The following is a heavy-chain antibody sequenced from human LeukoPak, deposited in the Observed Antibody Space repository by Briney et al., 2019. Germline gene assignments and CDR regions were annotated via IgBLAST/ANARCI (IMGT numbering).Heavy chain of an antibody. D-gene: IGHD2-2*01. V-gene: IGHV1-69*05. CDR3: ASNVVVPAAMGGYFDY. CDR1: GGTFSSYA. CDR2: IIPIFGTA. Sequence: WASVKVSCKASGGTFSSYAISWVRQAPGQGLEWMGGIIPIFGTANYAQKFQGRVTITTDESTSTAYMELSSLRSEDTAVYYCASNVVVPAAMGGYFDYWGQGTLVTVSS. J-gene: IGHJ4*02.